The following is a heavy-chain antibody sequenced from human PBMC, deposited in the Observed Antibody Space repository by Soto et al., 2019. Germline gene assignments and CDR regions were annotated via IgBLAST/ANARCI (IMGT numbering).Heavy chain of an antibody. CDR3: ARHVYIWGSYRFFPDY. CDR2: IYYSGST. J-gene: IGHJ4*02. D-gene: IGHD3-16*02. Sequence: SETLSLTCTVSGGSISSSSYYWGWIRQPPGKGLEWIGSIYYSGSTYYNPSLKSRVTISVDTSKNQFSLKLSSVTAADTAVYYCARHVYIWGSYRFFPDYWGQGTLVTVSS. V-gene: IGHV4-39*01. CDR1: GGSISSSSYY.